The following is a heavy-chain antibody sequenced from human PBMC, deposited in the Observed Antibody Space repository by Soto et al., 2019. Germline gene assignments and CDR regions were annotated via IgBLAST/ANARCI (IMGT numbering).Heavy chain of an antibody. J-gene: IGHJ3*01. Sequence: GGSLRLSCAASGFTFSSYWMHWVRQAPGKGLVWVSRINSDRSSTYYADSVKGRFTISRDNAKNSLYLQMNSLRAEDTAVYYCARDQLYYNDISGRPLNAFDVWGQGTMVTVSS. CDR3: ARDQLYYNDISGRPLNAFDV. D-gene: IGHD3-22*01. CDR2: INSDRSST. CDR1: GFTFSSYW. V-gene: IGHV3-74*01.